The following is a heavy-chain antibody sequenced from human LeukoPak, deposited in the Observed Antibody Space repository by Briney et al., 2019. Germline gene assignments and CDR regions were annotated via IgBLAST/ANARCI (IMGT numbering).Heavy chain of an antibody. CDR1: GYTFTGYY. V-gene: IGHV1-2*02. Sequence: ASVTVSCKASGYTFTGYYMHWVRQAPGQGLEWMGWINPNRGGTNYAQKFQGRVTMTRDTSISTAYMELSRLTFDDTAVYFCARGYSYGSADYWGRGTLVTVSS. J-gene: IGHJ4*02. D-gene: IGHD5-18*01. CDR3: ARGYSYGSADY. CDR2: INPNRGGT.